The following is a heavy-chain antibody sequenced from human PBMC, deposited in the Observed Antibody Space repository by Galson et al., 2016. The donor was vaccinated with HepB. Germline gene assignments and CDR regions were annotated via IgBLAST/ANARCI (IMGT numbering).Heavy chain of an antibody. CDR2: ISSGGST. V-gene: IGHV3-23*01. Sequence: SLRLSCAASGFTFRIYHMTWVRQAPGKGLEWVSAISSGGSTYYADSVKGRFSISRDNSKNILYLQMNSLRAEDTAVYYCATPRGYSYGYWDDTTTDYWGQGTLVTVSS. CDR1: GFTFRIYH. CDR3: ATPRGYSYGYWDDTTTDY. J-gene: IGHJ4*02. D-gene: IGHD5-18*01.